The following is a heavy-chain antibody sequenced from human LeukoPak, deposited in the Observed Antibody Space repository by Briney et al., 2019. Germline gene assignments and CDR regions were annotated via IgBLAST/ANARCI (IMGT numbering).Heavy chain of an antibody. D-gene: IGHD1-26*01. CDR2: IYYSGST. J-gene: IGHJ3*02. CDR3: ARTRWVWELLVPDAFDI. V-gene: IGHV4-61*08. Sequence: PSETLSLTCTVSGGSISSGGYYWGWIRQPPGKGLEWIGYIYYSGSTNYNPSLRSRVTISVDTSKNQFSLKLSSVTAADTAVYYCARTRWVWELLVPDAFDIWGQGTMVTVSS. CDR1: GGSISSGGYY.